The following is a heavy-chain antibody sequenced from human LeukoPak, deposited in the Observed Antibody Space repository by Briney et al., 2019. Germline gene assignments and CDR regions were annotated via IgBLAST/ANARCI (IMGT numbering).Heavy chain of an antibody. J-gene: IGHJ4*02. D-gene: IGHD2-8*02. CDR3: ARSAGGNYFDY. CDR2: ISSGTNYI. V-gene: IGHV3-21*01. Sequence: PGGSLRLSCAASGFTLDNYNMNWVRQAPGKGLEWVSSISSGTNYIFEADSVKGRFTVTKDTALNSLSLQMNSLRADDTAVYYCARSAGGNYFDYWDQGTLVTVSS. CDR1: GFTLDNYN.